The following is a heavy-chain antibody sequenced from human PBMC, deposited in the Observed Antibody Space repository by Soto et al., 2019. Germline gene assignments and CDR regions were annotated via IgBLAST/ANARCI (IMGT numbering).Heavy chain of an antibody. CDR1: GSSLSDYA. CDR2: IRSRTYGGTT. V-gene: IGHV3-49*04. Sequence: PGGSLRLSCTTSGSSLSDYAMSWVRQAPGKGLEWVGFIRSRTYGGTTDFAASVKGRFTISRDDSKSIVYLQMNSLQTEDTAVYYCSRGGGNYFYYGMDVWGQGTTVTVSS. CDR3: SRGGGNYFYYGMDV. J-gene: IGHJ6*02. D-gene: IGHD3-16*01.